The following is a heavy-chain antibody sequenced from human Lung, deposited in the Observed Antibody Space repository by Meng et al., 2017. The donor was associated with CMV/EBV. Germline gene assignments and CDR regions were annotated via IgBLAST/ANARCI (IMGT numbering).Heavy chain of an antibody. CDR1: GGSISSGGYY. CDR3: ARGGEPYCGGDCSPGYFQH. V-gene: IGHV4-31*03. D-gene: IGHD2-21*01. J-gene: IGHJ1*01. Sequence: SXTXSLXCTVSGGSISSGGYYWSWIRQHPGKGLEWIGYIYYSGSTYYNPSLKSRVTISVDTSKNQFSLKLSSVTAADTAVYYCARGGEPYCGGDCSPGYFQHWXQGTLVTVSS. CDR2: IYYSGST.